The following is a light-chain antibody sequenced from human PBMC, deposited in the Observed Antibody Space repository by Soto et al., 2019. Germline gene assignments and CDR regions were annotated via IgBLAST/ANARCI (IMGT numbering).Light chain of an antibody. J-gene: IGKJ4*01. CDR1: QSVGSK. V-gene: IGKV3-15*01. CDR2: AAS. Sequence: EIVITQSPATLSVSPGERATLSCRASQSVGSKLAWYHQKPGQAPRLLIYAASTRATGIPARFSGSGSGTEFTLTISSLQSEAFAVYYCQQYVDWPPLTFGGGTRVEIK. CDR3: QQYVDWPPLT.